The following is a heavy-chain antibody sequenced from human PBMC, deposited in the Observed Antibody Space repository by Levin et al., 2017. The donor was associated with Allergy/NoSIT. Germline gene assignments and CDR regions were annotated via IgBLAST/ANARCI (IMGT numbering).Heavy chain of an antibody. V-gene: IGHV3-30-3*01. CDR3: AREYDSSGYYAPGAFDI. Sequence: GGSLRLSCAASGFTFSSYAMHWVRQAPGKGLEWVAVISYDGSNKYYADSVKGRFTISRDNSKNTLYLQMNSLRAEDTAVYYCAREYDSSGYYAPGAFDIWGQGTMVTVSS. J-gene: IGHJ3*02. D-gene: IGHD3-22*01. CDR1: GFTFSSYA. CDR2: ISYDGSNK.